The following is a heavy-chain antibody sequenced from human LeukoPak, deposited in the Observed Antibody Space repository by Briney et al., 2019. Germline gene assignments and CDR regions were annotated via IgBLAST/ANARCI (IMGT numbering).Heavy chain of an antibody. V-gene: IGHV4-38-2*01. Sequence: TETLSLTCAVSGYSIRSGYYWAWIRQPPGKDLEWIGSIYNSGSTYYNPSLKSRVTISLDTSKNQFSLKLSSVTATDTAVYYCAGHCSVGSWLKGYNWFDPWGQGTLVTVSS. J-gene: IGHJ5*02. CDR3: AGHCSVGSWLKGYNWFDP. CDR1: GYSIRSGYY. D-gene: IGHD2-15*01. CDR2: IYNSGST.